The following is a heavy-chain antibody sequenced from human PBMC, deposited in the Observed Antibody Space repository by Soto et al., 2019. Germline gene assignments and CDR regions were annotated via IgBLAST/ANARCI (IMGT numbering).Heavy chain of an antibody. J-gene: IGHJ5*01. V-gene: IGHV4-61*01. CDR1: GASATSGNYD. D-gene: IGHD3-16*01. CDR3: AMVPVDTYMIYWFDP. CDR2: IYYSGST. Sequence: ECRSLTSPLSGASATSGNYDCSWPRQHPWTGREMIGHIYYSGSTNYSPSLKSRVTISLDTPNNQFSLKVTSVTAADTAVYYCAMVPVDTYMIYWFDPWGQGPLVPSPQ.